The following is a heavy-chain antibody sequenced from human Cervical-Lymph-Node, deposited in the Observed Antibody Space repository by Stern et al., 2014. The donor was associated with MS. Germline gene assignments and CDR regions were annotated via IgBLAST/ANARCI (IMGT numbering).Heavy chain of an antibody. CDR1: GFAFSRYS. V-gene: IGHV3-30*03. J-gene: IGHJ3*02. CDR3: ARDRGFCSGGSCYSDGFDI. Sequence: VQLVESGGGVVQPGRSLRLSCAASGFAFSRYSLHWVRQAPGKGLEWGAVISDDGRNTHYADSVKGRFTISRDNSKNTLYLQMNSLRAEDTAVYYCARDRGFCSGGSCYSDGFDIWGQGTMVIVSS. D-gene: IGHD2-15*01. CDR2: ISDDGRNT.